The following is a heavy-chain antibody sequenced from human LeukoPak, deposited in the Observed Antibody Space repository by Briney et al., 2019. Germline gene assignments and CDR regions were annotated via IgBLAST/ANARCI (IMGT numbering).Heavy chain of an antibody. J-gene: IGHJ4*02. D-gene: IGHD6-6*01. CDR3: ARDKGTSYLSSFDY. V-gene: IGHV3-30*02. CDR2: IRHDGGNK. Sequence: GGSLRLSCTTSGFIFSNYGMHWVRQAPGKGLEWVAFIRHDGGNKYYADSVKGRFTISRDNSKNTLYLQMRAADTAVYYCARDKGTSYLSSFDYWGQGTLVTVSS. CDR1: GFIFSNYG.